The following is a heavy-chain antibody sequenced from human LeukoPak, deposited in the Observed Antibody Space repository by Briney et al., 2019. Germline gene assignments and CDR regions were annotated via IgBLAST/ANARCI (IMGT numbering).Heavy chain of an antibody. CDR3: AREGHDFWSGSRGWFDP. CDR1: AGSITSHDYY. J-gene: IGHJ5*02. Sequence: SETLSLTCTVSAGSITSHDYYWSWIRQAPGKGLEWIGYTHNSGSTFYNPSLKSRFTISVDTSRNQFSLKVRSVTATDTAVYYCAREGHDFWSGSRGWFDPWGPGTLVTVSS. CDR2: THNSGST. D-gene: IGHD3-3*01. V-gene: IGHV4-30-4*01.